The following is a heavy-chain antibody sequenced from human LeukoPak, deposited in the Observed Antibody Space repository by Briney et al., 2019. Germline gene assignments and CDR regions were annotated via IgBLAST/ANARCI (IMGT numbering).Heavy chain of an antibody. CDR3: ARDPPRYCSGGSCYSNWFDP. V-gene: IGHV3-7*01. Sequence: GGSLRLSCAASGFTFSSYWMRWVRQAPGKGLEWVANIKQDGSEKYYVDSVKGRFTISRDNAKNSLYLQMNSLRAEDTAVYYCARDPPRYCSGGSCYSNWFDPWGQGTLVTVSS. CDR2: IKQDGSEK. J-gene: IGHJ5*02. CDR1: GFTFSSYW. D-gene: IGHD2-15*01.